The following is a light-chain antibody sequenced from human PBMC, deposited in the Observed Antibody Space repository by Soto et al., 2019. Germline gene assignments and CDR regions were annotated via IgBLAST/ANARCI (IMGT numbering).Light chain of an antibody. CDR3: QQRSNWPPLFA. V-gene: IGKV3-11*01. CDR2: DTS. J-gene: IGKJ3*01. Sequence: EIVLTQSPATLSLSPGERATLSCRASQSVSSYLAWYKQKPGQAPRLLIYDTSNRATGIPARFSGSGSGTDFTLTISSLEPEDFAVYYWQQRSNWPPLFAFCPGTKVDIK. CDR1: QSVSSY.